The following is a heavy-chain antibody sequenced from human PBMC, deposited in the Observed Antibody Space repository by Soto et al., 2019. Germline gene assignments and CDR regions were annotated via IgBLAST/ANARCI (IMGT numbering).Heavy chain of an antibody. CDR3: ARDQGYCSGGSCYVAGY. CDR1: GFTFSTYW. CDR2: INSDGSTT. D-gene: IGHD2-15*01. V-gene: IGHV3-74*01. Sequence: EVQLVESGGGLVQPGGSLRLSCAASGFTFSTYWMHWVRQAPGKGLVWVSRINSDGSTTDYADSVRGRFTISRDNAKNTPYLQMNSLRAEDTAVYYCARDQGYCSGGSCYVAGYWGQGTLVTVSS. J-gene: IGHJ4*02.